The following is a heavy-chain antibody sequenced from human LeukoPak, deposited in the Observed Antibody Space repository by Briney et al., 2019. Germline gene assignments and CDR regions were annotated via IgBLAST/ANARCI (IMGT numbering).Heavy chain of an antibody. D-gene: IGHD6-13*01. CDR2: IYPGDSDT. CDR1: GYTFSAYW. Sequence: GESLKISCKGSGYTFSAYWIGWVRQMPGKGLEWMGIIYPGDSDTRYSPSFQGQVTISADKSISTAYLQWSSLKASDTAMYYCARYGRSWVRGMDVWGQGTTVTVSS. V-gene: IGHV5-51*01. J-gene: IGHJ6*02. CDR3: ARYGRSWVRGMDV.